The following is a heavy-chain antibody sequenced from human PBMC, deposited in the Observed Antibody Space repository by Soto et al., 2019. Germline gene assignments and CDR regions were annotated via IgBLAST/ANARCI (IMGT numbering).Heavy chain of an antibody. CDR1: GYSFTKYH. Sequence: ASVKVSCMASGYSFTKYHMHWVRQAPGQGLEWMGWINPGSGVTNQAQKFQGRVTMTRDTSITTTYMELNSLTSDDTAVYYCAREAGHKNERFDTWGQGALVTVSS. J-gene: IGHJ4*02. CDR2: INPGSGVT. D-gene: IGHD1-1*01. CDR3: AREAGHKNERFDT. V-gene: IGHV1-2*02.